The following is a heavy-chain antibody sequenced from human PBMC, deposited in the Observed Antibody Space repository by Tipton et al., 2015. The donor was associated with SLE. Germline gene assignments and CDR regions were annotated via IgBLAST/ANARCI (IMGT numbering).Heavy chain of an antibody. Sequence: LRLSCTVSGGSISSGSYYWSWIRQPAGKGLEWIGRIYTSGSTSYNPSLKSRVTISVDTSKNQFSLKLSSVTAADTAVYYCARCDCSSTSCYLDYWGQGTLVTVSS. D-gene: IGHD2-2*01. V-gene: IGHV4-61*02. J-gene: IGHJ4*02. CDR2: IYTSGST. CDR1: GGSISSGSYY. CDR3: ARCDCSSTSCYLDY.